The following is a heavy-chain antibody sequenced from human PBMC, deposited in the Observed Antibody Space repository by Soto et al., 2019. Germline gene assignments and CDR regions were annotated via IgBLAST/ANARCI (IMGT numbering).Heavy chain of an antibody. CDR2: IYYSGST. CDR1: GGSISSYY. J-gene: IGHJ4*02. V-gene: IGHV4-59*01. D-gene: IGHD3-22*01. CDR3: GRHHYYDSSGYLLDY. Sequence: PSETLSLTCTVSGGSISSYYWSWIRQPPGKGLEWIGYIYYSGSTNYNPSLKSRVTISVDTSKNQFSLKLSSVTAADTAVYYCGRHHYYDSSGYLLDYSGQGTLVTVSS.